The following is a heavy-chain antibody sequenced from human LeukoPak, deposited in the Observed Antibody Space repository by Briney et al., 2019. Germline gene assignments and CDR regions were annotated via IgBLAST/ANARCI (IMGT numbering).Heavy chain of an antibody. V-gene: IGHV4-34*01. CDR2: INNSGSA. CDR3: ARGRYGPRLGN. Sequence: TSETLSLTCAVYGASFSDSFWSWIRQSPEKGLEWIGEINNSGSASYNPSPNSRVIMSVDRSKNQFSLRLTSVTAADTAVYYCARGRYGPRLGNWGQGTLVTVSS. J-gene: IGHJ4*02. D-gene: IGHD3-16*01. CDR1: GASFSDSF.